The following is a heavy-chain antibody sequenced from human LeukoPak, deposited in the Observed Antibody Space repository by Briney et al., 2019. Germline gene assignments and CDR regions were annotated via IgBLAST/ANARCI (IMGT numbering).Heavy chain of an antibody. J-gene: IGHJ6*02. CDR1: GYTFTSYG. Sequence: WASVKVSCKASGYTFTSYGISWVRQAPGQGLEWMGWISAYNGNTNYAQKLQGRVTMTTDTSTSTAYMELRSLRSDDTAVYYCARVLGYCSSTSCLPSYYYYYGMDVWGQGTTVTVSS. V-gene: IGHV1-18*01. CDR3: ARVLGYCSSTSCLPSYYYYYGMDV. CDR2: ISAYNGNT. D-gene: IGHD2-2*01.